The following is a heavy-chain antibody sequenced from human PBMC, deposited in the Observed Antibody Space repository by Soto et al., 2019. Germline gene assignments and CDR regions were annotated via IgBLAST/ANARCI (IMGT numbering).Heavy chain of an antibody. CDR1: GFTFSIFP. V-gene: IGHV3-23*01. CDR3: ASHYDIPTGALAYFDF. J-gene: IGHJ4*02. Sequence: VQVLESGGGLVQPGGSLRLSCAASGFTFSIFPMTWVRQAPGRGLEWVSAISRSGDAIYYADSVRGRFTISRDNSNNPLYLQMNSLRAEDTAIYYCASHYDIPTGALAYFDFWGQGSLVTVSS. CDR2: ISRSGDAI. D-gene: IGHD3-9*01.